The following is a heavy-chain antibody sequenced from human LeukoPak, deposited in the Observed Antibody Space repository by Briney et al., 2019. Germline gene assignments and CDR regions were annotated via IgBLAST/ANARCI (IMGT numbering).Heavy chain of an antibody. Sequence: GESLKISFQGSGYSFTTSWIGWVRQMPGKGLEWMGIIYPADSDTRYRPSFQGQVTISADTSISTAYLQWNNLKASDTAMYYCARPGWHDGGIWGQGTMVTASS. CDR1: GYSFTTSW. CDR3: ARPGWHDGGI. D-gene: IGHD1-1*01. V-gene: IGHV5-51*01. CDR2: IYPADSDT. J-gene: IGHJ3*01.